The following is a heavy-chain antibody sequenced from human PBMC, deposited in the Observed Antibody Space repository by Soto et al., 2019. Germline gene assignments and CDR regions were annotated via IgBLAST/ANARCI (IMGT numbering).Heavy chain of an antibody. Sequence: SETLSLTCAVSGGSISSNNWWSWVRQPPGKGLEWIGEIYHSGSTNYNLSLKSRVTVSLDKSKNQFSLKLSSVTAADTAVYYCASDVDTAMDRDYWGQGTLVTVSS. CDR3: ASDVDTAMDRDY. D-gene: IGHD5-18*01. CDR1: GGSISSNNW. CDR2: IYHSGST. J-gene: IGHJ4*02. V-gene: IGHV4-4*02.